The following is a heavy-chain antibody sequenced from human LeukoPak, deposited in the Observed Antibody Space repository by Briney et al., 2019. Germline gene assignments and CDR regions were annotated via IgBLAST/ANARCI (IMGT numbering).Heavy chain of an antibody. J-gene: IGHJ6*02. CDR3: ARVVVVPAAMSQSYYYGMDV. CDR2: ISSSGSTI. D-gene: IGHD2-2*01. Sequence: GGSLRLSCAASGFTFSSYEMNWVRQAPGKGLEWVSYISSSGSTIYYADSVKGRFTISRDNAKNSLYLQMNSLRAEDTAVYYCARVVVVPAAMSQSYYYGMDVWGQGTTVTVSS. CDR1: GFTFSSYE. V-gene: IGHV3-48*03.